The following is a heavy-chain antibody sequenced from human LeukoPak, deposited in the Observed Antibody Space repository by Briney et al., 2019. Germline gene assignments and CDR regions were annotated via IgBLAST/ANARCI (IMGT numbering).Heavy chain of an antibody. CDR1: GFTFSSYW. CDR3: ARAVGGYSYGIFDY. CDR2: INSDGSST. J-gene: IGHJ4*02. D-gene: IGHD5-18*01. V-gene: IGHV3-74*01. Sequence: GGSLRLSCAASGFTFSSYWMHWVRQAPGKGLVWVSRINSDGSSTSYADSVKGRFTISRDNAKNTLYLQMNSLRAEDTAVYYCARAVGGYSYGIFDYWGQGTLVTVSS.